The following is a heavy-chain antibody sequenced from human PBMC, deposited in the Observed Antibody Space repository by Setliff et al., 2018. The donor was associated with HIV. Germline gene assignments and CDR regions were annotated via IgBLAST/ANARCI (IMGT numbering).Heavy chain of an antibody. Sequence: NPSETLSLTCTVSGGSITRSSYYWNWIRQHPGKGLEWIGYIYYTGSTYSNPSLQSRVRISVDTSKNQFSLRLSSVTAADTAVYFCARDSANGKTANLNYLDVWGKGTTVTVSS. CDR1: GGSITRSSYY. J-gene: IGHJ6*03. CDR3: ARDSANGKTANLNYLDV. V-gene: IGHV4-31*03. CDR2: IYYTGST. D-gene: IGHD2-8*01.